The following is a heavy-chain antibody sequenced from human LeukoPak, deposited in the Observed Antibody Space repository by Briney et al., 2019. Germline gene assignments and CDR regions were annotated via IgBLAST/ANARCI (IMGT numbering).Heavy chain of an antibody. Sequence: SVRVSCKTSGGTFNSHIFGWVRQAPGQGLEWMGRIIPIIDSAIYAQKFQGRVTITAEKSTTTAYMELRSLTFEDTALYFCTRVNLRGSNYNWFDPWGQGTQVTVAS. J-gene: IGHJ5*02. CDR3: TRVNLRGSNYNWFDP. CDR1: GGTFNSHI. D-gene: IGHD6-13*01. CDR2: IIPIIDSA. V-gene: IGHV1-69*08.